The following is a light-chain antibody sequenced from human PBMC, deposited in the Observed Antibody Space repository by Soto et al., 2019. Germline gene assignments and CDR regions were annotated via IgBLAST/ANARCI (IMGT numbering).Light chain of an antibody. V-gene: IGLV2-8*01. CDR3: SSRAGSTVV. CDR2: EVS. J-gene: IGLJ2*01. CDR1: SSDVGAYDS. Sequence: QSALTQPPSASGSPGQSVTISCTGTSSDVGAYDSVSWYQQHPGKAPKLLIFEVSERPSGVPARFSGSKSGNTASLTVSGLQADDEADYYCSSRAGSTVVFGGGTQLTVL.